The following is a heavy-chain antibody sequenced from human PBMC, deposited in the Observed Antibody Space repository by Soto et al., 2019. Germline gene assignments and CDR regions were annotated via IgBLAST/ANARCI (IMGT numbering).Heavy chain of an antibody. CDR2: IKQDGSEK. CDR3: ARDAGYDYVN. J-gene: IGHJ4*02. CDR1: GFTFSSYW. Sequence: EVQLVESGGGLVQPGGSLRISCAVSGFTFSSYWMSWVRQAPGKGLEWVATIKQDGSEKYYVDSVKGRFTISRDNAENSLYLQMNSLSAEDTAVYFCARDAGYDYVNWGQGTLVTVSS. V-gene: IGHV3-7*01. D-gene: IGHD5-12*01.